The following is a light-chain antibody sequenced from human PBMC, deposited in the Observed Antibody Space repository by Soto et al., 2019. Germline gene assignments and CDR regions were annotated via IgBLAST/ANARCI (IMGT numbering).Light chain of an antibody. V-gene: IGLV2-23*02. CDR2: EVT. Sequence: QSALTQPASVSGSPGQSITISCTGTSSDVGSYNLVSLYQQHPGKAPKFMIYEVTKRPSGVSNRFSGSKSGHTASLTISGLHAEDEADYFCCSYAGGLYVFGTGTKVTVL. CDR3: CSYAGGLYV. J-gene: IGLJ1*01. CDR1: SSDVGSYNL.